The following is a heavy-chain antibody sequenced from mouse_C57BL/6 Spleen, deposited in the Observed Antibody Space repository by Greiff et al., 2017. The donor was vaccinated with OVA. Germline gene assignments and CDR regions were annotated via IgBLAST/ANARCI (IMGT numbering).Heavy chain of an antibody. V-gene: IGHV1-80*01. D-gene: IGHD3-3*01. CDR3: ARPGRDAMDY. CDR1: GYAFSSYW. J-gene: IGHJ4*01. CDR2: IYPGDGDT. Sequence: QVHVKQSGAELVKPGASVKISCKASGYAFSSYWMNWVKQRPGKGLEWIGQIYPGDGDTNYNGKFKGKATLTADKSSSTAYMQLSSLTSEDSAVYFCARPGRDAMDYWGQGTSVTVSS.